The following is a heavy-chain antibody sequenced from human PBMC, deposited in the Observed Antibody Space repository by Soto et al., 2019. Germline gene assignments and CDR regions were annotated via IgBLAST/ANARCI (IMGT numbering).Heavy chain of an antibody. D-gene: IGHD6-13*01. CDR3: ANDSDNHHISSSSWLFDY. CDR1: GFTFSSYA. CDR2: ISGSGGST. J-gene: IGHJ4*02. Sequence: PGGSLRLSCAASGFTFSSYAMSWVRQAPGKGLEWVSAISGSGGSTYYADSVKGRFTISRDNSKNTLYLQMNSLRAEDTAVYYCANDSDNHHISSSSWLFDYWGQGTLVTVSS. V-gene: IGHV3-23*01.